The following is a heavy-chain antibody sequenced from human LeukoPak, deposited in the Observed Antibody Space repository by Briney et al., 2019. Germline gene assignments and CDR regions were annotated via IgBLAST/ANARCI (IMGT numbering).Heavy chain of an antibody. CDR2: ISSSSSYI. Sequence: GGSLRLSCAASGFTFSSYSMNWVRQAPGKGLEWVSSISSSSSYIYYADSVKGRFTISRDNAKNSLYLQMNSLRAEDTAVYYCARDTSGSYYTNWFDPWGQGTLVTVSS. J-gene: IGHJ5*02. V-gene: IGHV3-21*01. D-gene: IGHD3-10*01. CDR3: ARDTSGSYYTNWFDP. CDR1: GFTFSSYS.